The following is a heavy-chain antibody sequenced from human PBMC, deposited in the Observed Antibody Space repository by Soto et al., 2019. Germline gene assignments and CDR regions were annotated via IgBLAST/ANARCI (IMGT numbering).Heavy chain of an antibody. CDR2: MYYGGST. CDR1: GGSIRSYY. Sequence: QVQLQESGPGLVKPSETLSLTCTVSGGSIRSYYWNWIRQPPGKGLEWIGYMYYGGSTNYNPSLKSRVTVSGDTSKNEFPLKLRSVTAADTAVYYCASSTRYGDSYFDYWGQGTLVTVSS. J-gene: IGHJ4*02. D-gene: IGHD4-17*01. CDR3: ASSTRYGDSYFDY. V-gene: IGHV4-59*01.